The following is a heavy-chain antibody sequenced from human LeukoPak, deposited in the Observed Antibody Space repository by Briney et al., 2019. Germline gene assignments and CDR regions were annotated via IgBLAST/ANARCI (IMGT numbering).Heavy chain of an antibody. Sequence: PSETLSLTCAVYGGSFSGYYWSWIRQPPGKGLEWIGEINHSGSTNYNPSLKSRVTISVDTSKNQFSLKLSSVTAADTAVYYCATMVRGVNPSPDAFDIWGQGTMVTVSS. V-gene: IGHV4-34*01. CDR2: INHSGST. CDR3: ATMVRGVNPSPDAFDI. D-gene: IGHD3-10*01. CDR1: GGSFSGYY. J-gene: IGHJ3*02.